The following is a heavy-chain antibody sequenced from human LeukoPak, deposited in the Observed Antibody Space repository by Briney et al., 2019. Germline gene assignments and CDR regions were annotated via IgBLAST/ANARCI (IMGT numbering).Heavy chain of an antibody. Sequence: PSQTLSLTCTVSGGSISSGSYYWSWIRQPAGKGLEWIGRIYTSGSTNYNPSLKSRVTISVDTSKNQFSLKVSSVTAAGTAVYYCARGVVVTAIYFDYWGQGTLVTVSS. D-gene: IGHD2-21*02. CDR2: IYTSGST. CDR3: ARGVVVTAIYFDY. J-gene: IGHJ4*02. CDR1: GGSISSGSYY. V-gene: IGHV4-61*02.